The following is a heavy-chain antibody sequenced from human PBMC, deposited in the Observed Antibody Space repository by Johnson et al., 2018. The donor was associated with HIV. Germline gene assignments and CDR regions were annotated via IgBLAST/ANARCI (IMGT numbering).Heavy chain of an antibody. Sequence: QVQLVESGGGVVQPGRSLRLSCAASGFTFSSYAMHWVRQAPGKGLEWVAVISYDGSNKYYADSVKGRFTISRYNSKNTLYLQMNSLRAEDTAVYYCAREKLELGIDAFDIWGQGTMVTVSS. D-gene: IGHD1-7*01. CDR3: AREKLELGIDAFDI. J-gene: IGHJ3*02. CDR1: GFTFSSYA. V-gene: IGHV3-30-3*01. CDR2: ISYDGSNK.